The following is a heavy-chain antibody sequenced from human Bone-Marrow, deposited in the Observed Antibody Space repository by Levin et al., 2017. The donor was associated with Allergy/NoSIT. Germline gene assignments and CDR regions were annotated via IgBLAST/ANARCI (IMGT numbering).Heavy chain of an antibody. Sequence: PGGSLRLSCAVSGFTVSNNYMSWVRQAPGAGLEWVSLIYSVGTTYYADSVKGRFTISRDNSRNTLYLQMNSLTAEDTAVYYCTGGPSGVRGWGQGTLVTVSS. CDR2: IYSVGTT. CDR1: GFTVSNNY. D-gene: IGHD3-16*01. J-gene: IGHJ4*02. V-gene: IGHV3-53*01. CDR3: TGGPSGVRG.